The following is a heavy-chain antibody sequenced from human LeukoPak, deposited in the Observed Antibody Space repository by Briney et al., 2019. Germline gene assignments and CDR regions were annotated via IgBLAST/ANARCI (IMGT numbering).Heavy chain of an antibody. CDR2: ISSSSSTI. V-gene: IGHV3-48*01. D-gene: IGHD4-17*01. CDR3: ASSGYGVHDY. CDR1: GFTFSSYS. Sequence: GGSLRLSCAASGFTFSSYSMNWVRQAPGKGLEWVSYISSSSSTIYYADSVKGRFTISRDNSKNTLYLQMNSLRAEDTAAYYCASSGYGVHDYWGQGTLVTVSS. J-gene: IGHJ4*02.